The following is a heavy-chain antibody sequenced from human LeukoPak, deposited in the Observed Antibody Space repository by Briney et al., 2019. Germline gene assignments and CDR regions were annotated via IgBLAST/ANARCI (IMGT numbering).Heavy chain of an antibody. J-gene: IGHJ4*02. CDR3: ARDRRSSYYYDSSGYYSPED. CDR2: IYSGGST. D-gene: IGHD3-22*01. Sequence: GGSLRLSCAASGFTVSSNYMSWVRQAPGKGLEWVSVIYSGGSTYYADSVKGRFTISRDNSKNTLYLQMNSLRAEDTAVYYCARDRRSSYYYDSSGYYSPEDWGQGTLVTVSS. CDR1: GFTVSSNY. V-gene: IGHV3-66*01.